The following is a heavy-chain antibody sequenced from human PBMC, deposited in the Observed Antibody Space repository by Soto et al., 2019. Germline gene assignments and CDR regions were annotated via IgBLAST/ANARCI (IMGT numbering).Heavy chain of an antibody. CDR1: GFTFTDFY. D-gene: IGHD2-2*01. V-gene: IGHV3-7*03. CDR2: IRPDGTET. J-gene: IGHJ4*02. CDR3: AKESLPPAFNFYFDY. Sequence: EVQLVQSGGGLVQPGGSLRLSCVGSGFTFTDFYMNWVRQAPGKGLEWVANIRPDGTETNYVESVRGRFTTSRDNAKNSLFLQMNSLRADDTALYYCAKESLPPAFNFYFDYWGQGTLVTVSS.